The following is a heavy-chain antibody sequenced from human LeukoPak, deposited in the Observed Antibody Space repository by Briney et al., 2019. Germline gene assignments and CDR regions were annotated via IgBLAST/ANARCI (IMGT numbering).Heavy chain of an antibody. D-gene: IGHD6-13*01. Sequence: GASVKVSCKASGYTFTSYYMHWVRQAPGQGLEWMGIINPSGGSTSYAQKFQGRVTMTRDTSISTAYMELSRLRSDDTAVYYCASSGGIAAAGHFDYWGQGTPVTVSS. CDR3: ASSGGIAAAGHFDY. J-gene: IGHJ4*02. CDR1: GYTFTSYY. V-gene: IGHV1-46*01. CDR2: INPSGGST.